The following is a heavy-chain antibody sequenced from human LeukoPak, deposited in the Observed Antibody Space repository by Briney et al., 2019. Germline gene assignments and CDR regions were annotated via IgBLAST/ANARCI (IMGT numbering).Heavy chain of an antibody. CDR1: EFTFSSYR. CDR2: INPDGSEK. D-gene: IGHD1-7*01. J-gene: IGHJ4*02. CDR3: ATDLNWNSF. Sequence: GGSLRLSCEVSEFTFSSYRMTWVRQAPGKGLEWVANINPDGSEKYYVDSVKGRFTISRDNAKNSLYLQMNSLRTGDTALYYCATDLNWNSFWGQGTLVTVSS. V-gene: IGHV3-7*03.